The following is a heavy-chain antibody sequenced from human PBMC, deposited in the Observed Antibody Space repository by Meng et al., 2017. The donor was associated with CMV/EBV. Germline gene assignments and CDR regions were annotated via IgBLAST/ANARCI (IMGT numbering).Heavy chain of an antibody. D-gene: IGHD2-2*01. CDR1: GGSFSSGSYY. CDR2: IYYSGST. J-gene: IGHJ5*02. Sequence: SETLSPTCTVLGGSFSSGSYYWSWILQPPGKGLEWIGYIYYSGSTNYNPSLKSRVTISVDTSKNQFSLKLSSVTAADTAVYYCARVTEYCSSTSCPNWFDPWGQGTLVTVSS. V-gene: IGHV4-61*01. CDR3: ARVTEYCSSTSCPNWFDP.